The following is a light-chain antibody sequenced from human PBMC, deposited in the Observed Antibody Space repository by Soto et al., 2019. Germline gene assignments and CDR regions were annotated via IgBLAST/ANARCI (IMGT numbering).Light chain of an antibody. J-gene: IGLJ2*01. Sequence: QSVLTQPPSASASLGASVTLTCTLSSGYSNYKVDWYQQSPGKGPRFVMRVGTGGIVGSKGDGIPDRFSVLGSGLNRYLTIKNIQEEDESDYHCGADHGSGNNFVLVFGGGTKLTVL. V-gene: IGLV9-49*01. CDR2: VGTGGIVG. CDR3: GADHGSGNNFVLV. CDR1: SGYSNYK.